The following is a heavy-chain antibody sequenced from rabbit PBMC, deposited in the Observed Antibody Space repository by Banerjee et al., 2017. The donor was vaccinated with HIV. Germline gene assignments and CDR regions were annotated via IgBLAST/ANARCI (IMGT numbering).Heavy chain of an antibody. D-gene: IGHD4-2*01. V-gene: IGHV1S45*01. CDR3: ARDPAGREDFNL. CDR2: IYTGTSGST. J-gene: IGHJ4*01. CDR1: GFDLSSYYY. Sequence: QEQLEESGGGLVKPEGSLTLTCNASGFDLSSYYYICWVRQAPEKGLELIACIYTGTSGSTWYANWAKGRFTISKTSSTTVTLQMTSLTAADTATYFCARDPAGREDFNLWGQGTLVTVS.